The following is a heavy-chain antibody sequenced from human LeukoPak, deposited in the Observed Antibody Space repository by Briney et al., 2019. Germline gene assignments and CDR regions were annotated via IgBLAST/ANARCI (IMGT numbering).Heavy chain of an antibody. CDR3: ARVNYDFWSGYYHNWFDP. D-gene: IGHD3-3*01. J-gene: IGHJ5*02. CDR2: IIHIFGTA. CDR1: GGTFSSYA. V-gene: IGHV1-69*05. Sequence: ASVKVSCKASGGTFSSYAISWVRQAPGQGLEWMGGIIHIFGTANYAQKFQGRVTITTDESTSTAYMELSSLRSEDTAVYYCARVNYDFWSGYYHNWFDPWGQGTLVTVSS.